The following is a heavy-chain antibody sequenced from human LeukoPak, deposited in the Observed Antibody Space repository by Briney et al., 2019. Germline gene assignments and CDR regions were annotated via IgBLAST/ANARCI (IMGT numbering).Heavy chain of an antibody. CDR3: ARDASGYFHYFYMDV. CDR2: ISTVSTYT. D-gene: IGHD3-3*01. Sequence: GGSLRLSCAASGFTFNYYSINWVRQAPGKGLEWVSSISTVSTYTNYADSVKGRFSISRDNAKGLLYLQMSNLRDEDTGVYYCARDASGYFHYFYMDVWGKGTTVTVSS. J-gene: IGHJ6*03. V-gene: IGHV3-21*01. CDR1: GFTFNYYS.